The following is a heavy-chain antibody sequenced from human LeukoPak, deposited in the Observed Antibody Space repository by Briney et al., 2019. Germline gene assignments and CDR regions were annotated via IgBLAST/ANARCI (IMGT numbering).Heavy chain of an antibody. Sequence: PSETLSLTCAVSGGSISSSNWWSWVRQPPGKGLEWIGEIYHSGSTDYNPSLKSRVTISVDKSKNQFSLKLSSVTAADTAVYYCARDHGYSYGYYFDYWGQGTLVTVSS. CDR2: IYHSGST. D-gene: IGHD5-18*01. CDR3: ARDHGYSYGYYFDY. V-gene: IGHV4-4*02. CDR1: GGSISSSNW. J-gene: IGHJ4*02.